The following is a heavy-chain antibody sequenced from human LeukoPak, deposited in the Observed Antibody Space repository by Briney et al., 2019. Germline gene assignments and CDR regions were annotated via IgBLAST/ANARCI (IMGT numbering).Heavy chain of an antibody. J-gene: IGHJ4*02. D-gene: IGHD1-1*01. V-gene: IGHV3-23*01. CDR1: GFTFSSYA. CDR3: AKERATRQDQLNYFDY. Sequence: GGSLRLSCAASGFTFSSYAMSWVRQAPGKGLEWVSAISGSGGSTYYADSVKGRFTISRDNSKNTLYLQMNSLRAEDTAVYYCAKERATRQDQLNYFDYWGQGALVTVSS. CDR2: ISGSGGST.